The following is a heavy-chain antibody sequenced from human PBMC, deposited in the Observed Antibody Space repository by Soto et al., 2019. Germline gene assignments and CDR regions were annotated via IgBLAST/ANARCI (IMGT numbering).Heavy chain of an antibody. CDR2: ICNGGHT. CDR1: GGSVDSVNHY. D-gene: IGHD6-6*01. CDR3: ATSEYSSLSINWFDS. Sequence: PSETLSLTCSVSGGSVDSVNHYWSWIRQPPGKGLEWIGYICNGGHTFYNPSLKSRVKILVDKSRNQFSLRLSSVTAADTAVYFCATSEYSSLSINWFDSWGQGALVTVSS. V-gene: IGHV4-30-4*01. J-gene: IGHJ5*01.